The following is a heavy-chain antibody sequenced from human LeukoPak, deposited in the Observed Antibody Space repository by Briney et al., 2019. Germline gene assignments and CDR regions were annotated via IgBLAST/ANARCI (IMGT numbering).Heavy chain of an antibody. V-gene: IGHV3-23*01. D-gene: IGHD3/OR15-3a*01. CDR3: AKLRPGFMFFFDY. CDR2: MGGSVGST. J-gene: IGHJ4*02. CDR1: GFTFSSYA. Sequence: GGSLRLSCAASGFTFSSYAMAWVRQAPGKGLEWVSAMGGSVGSTYYADSVKGRFTISRDNSKKTLYLEMNSLRAEDTAVYYCAKLRPGFMFFFDYWGQGTLVTVSS.